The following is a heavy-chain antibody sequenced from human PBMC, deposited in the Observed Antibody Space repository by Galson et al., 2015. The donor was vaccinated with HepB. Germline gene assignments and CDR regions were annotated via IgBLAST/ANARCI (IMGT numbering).Heavy chain of an antibody. V-gene: IGHV5-51*01. CDR1: GYSFTNYW. D-gene: IGHD6-25*01. CDR2: IYPDDSDT. CDR3: ARQSWPAY. Sequence: QSGAEVKKPGESLKISCKGSGYSFTNYWIGWVRQMPGKGLVWMGIIYPDDSDTRYSPSFQGQVTISADKSISTAYLQWNSLKASDPAIYYCARQSWPAYWGQGTLVTVSS. J-gene: IGHJ4*02.